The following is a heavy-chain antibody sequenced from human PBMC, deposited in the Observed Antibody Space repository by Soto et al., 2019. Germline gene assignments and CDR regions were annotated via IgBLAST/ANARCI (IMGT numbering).Heavy chain of an antibody. CDR3: ALDSGISSCWGGIDV. CDR1: GFTFSSYG. CDR2: ISYDGGNK. Sequence: QVQLVESGGGVVQPGRSLRLSCAASGFTFSSYGMHWVRQAPGKGLEWVAVISYDGGNKYYADSVKGRFTISRDNSKNTQYVQMNSLRLEDTAVYNCALDSGISSCWGGIDVWGQGTTVTVSS. V-gene: IGHV3-30*03. J-gene: IGHJ6*02. D-gene: IGHD6-19*01.